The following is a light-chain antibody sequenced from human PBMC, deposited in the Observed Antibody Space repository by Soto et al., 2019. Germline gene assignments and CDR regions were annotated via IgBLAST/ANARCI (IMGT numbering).Light chain of an antibody. CDR1: QSIDTY. Sequence: RMSQSPSSVSASVGDGVTITCRASQSIDTYLNWYHQKPGKAPKLLIYAASGLHSGVPARFSGSGSGTDFTLTISSLQPEDFAPYYCQQSYGAPPPFGQRTRLAIK. CDR2: AAS. J-gene: IGKJ5*01. V-gene: IGKV1-39*01. CDR3: QQSYGAPPP.